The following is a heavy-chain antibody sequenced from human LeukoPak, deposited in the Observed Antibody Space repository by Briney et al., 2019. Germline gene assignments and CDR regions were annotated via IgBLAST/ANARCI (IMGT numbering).Heavy chain of an antibody. CDR1: GFTFSSYW. Sequence: GGSLRLSCAASGFTFSSYWMHWLRQAPGKGLVWVSVINNDGSGTNYADSVKGRSTISRDNAKNTLYLQMTSLGAEDTAVYYCVRGGFGHAMDVWGQGTTVTVSS. CDR2: INNDGSGT. V-gene: IGHV3-74*01. CDR3: VRGGFGHAMDV. D-gene: IGHD3-10*01. J-gene: IGHJ6*02.